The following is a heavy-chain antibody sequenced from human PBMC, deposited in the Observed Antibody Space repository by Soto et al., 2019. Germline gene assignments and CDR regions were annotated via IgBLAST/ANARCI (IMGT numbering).Heavy chain of an antibody. CDR3: ASLATSYDSSGYYRPLFDY. V-gene: IGHV4-39*01. Sequence: PSETLSLTCTVSGGSISSSSYYWGWIRQPPGKGLEWIGSIYYSGSTYYNPSLKSRVTISVDTSKNQFSLKLSSVTAADTAVYYCASLATSYDSSGYYRPLFDYWGQGTLVTVSS. CDR2: IYYSGST. D-gene: IGHD3-22*01. CDR1: GGSISSSSYY. J-gene: IGHJ4*02.